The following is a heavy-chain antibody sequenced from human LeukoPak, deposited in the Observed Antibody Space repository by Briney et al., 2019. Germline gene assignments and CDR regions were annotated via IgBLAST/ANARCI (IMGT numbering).Heavy chain of an antibody. V-gene: IGHV3-30-3*01. Sequence: GGSLRLSCAASGFTFSSYAMHWVRQAPGKGLEWVAVISCDGSNKYYADSVKGRFTISRDNSKNTLYLQMNSLRAEDTAVYYCARGRYYFDYWGQGTLVTVSS. CDR1: GFTFSSYA. CDR2: ISCDGSNK. J-gene: IGHJ4*02. CDR3: ARGRYYFDY.